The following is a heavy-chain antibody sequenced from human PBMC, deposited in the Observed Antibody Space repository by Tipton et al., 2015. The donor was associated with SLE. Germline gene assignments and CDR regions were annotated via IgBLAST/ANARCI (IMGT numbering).Heavy chain of an antibody. J-gene: IGHJ4*02. Sequence: TLSLTCTVSGGSMSSYYWSWIRQPPGKGLEWIGYIYYSGGTNYNPSLKSRVTISVDTSKNQFSLKLSSVTAADTAVYYCAATFGPGYLFDYWGQGTLVTVSS. CDR2: IYYSGGT. D-gene: IGHD3-3*01. CDR3: AATFGPGYLFDY. V-gene: IGHV4-59*01. CDR1: GGSMSSYY.